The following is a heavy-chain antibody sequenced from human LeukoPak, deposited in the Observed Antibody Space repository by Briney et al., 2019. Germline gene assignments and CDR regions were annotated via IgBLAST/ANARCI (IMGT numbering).Heavy chain of an antibody. Sequence: PGGSLRLSCAASGFTVSNAWMSWVRQAPGMGLEWVGRIKSKSDGEKTDYAAPVKGRFTISRDDSQNTVYLQMNSLKTEDRAVYYCTAQYYDILSGDILSRWGQGTLVTVSS. V-gene: IGHV3-15*01. CDR3: TAQYYDILSGDILSR. D-gene: IGHD3-9*01. CDR2: IKSKSDGEKT. CDR1: GFTVSNAW. J-gene: IGHJ4*02.